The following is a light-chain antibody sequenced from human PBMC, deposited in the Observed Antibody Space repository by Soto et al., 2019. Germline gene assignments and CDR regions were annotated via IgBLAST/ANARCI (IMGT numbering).Light chain of an antibody. CDR1: QSIRSN. CDR3: QQYHIWPPWT. V-gene: IGKV3-15*01. Sequence: EIVMTQSPDTLSVSPGEGATLSCRVSQSIRSNLAWYQQRPGQAPRLLMYGASTRADGIPARFTGSGSGTEVTLTISSLQSEDFAVYYCQQYHIWPPWTSGQGTKVELK. CDR2: GAS. J-gene: IGKJ1*01.